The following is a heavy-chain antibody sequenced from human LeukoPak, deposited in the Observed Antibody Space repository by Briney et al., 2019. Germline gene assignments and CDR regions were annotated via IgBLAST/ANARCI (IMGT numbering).Heavy chain of an antibody. CDR1: GGSISSYF. D-gene: IGHD3-10*01. CDR3: ARDGAYVYGRAFDY. Sequence: SETLSLTCTVSGGSISSYFWTWIRQTAGKGLEWIGRIHASGTTNYNYSLKSRVSMSVDTSTNQFSLKLSSVTPADTAVYFCARDGAYVYGRAFDYCGQGTLVSVSS. CDR2: IHASGTT. V-gene: IGHV4-4*07. J-gene: IGHJ4*02.